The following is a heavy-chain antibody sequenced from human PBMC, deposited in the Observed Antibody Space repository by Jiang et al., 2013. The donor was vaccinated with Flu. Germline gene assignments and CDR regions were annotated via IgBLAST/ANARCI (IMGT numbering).Heavy chain of an antibody. CDR2: IIPMLGTT. CDR3: ARLVDAAMPLDT. CDR1: GGTLSSYI. J-gene: IGHJ5*02. D-gene: IGHD5-18*01. Sequence: SGAEVKKPGSSVKVSCKASGGTLSSYIFSWVRQAPGQGLEWMGRIIPMLGTTNYAQKFQGRVTITADSSLNTAYMELSSLRSEDTAVYYCARLVDAAMPLDTWGQGTLVTVSS. V-gene: IGHV1-69*08.